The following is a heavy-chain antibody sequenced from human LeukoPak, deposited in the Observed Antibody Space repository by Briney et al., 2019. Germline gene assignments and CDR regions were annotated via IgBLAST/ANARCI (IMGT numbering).Heavy chain of an antibody. D-gene: IGHD3-9*01. V-gene: IGHV4-59*01. CDR2: IYYSGST. Sequence: PSETLSLTCTVSGGSISSYYWSWIRQPPGKGLEWIGYIYYSGSTYYNPSLKSRVTTSVDTSKNQFSLKLSSVTAADTAVYYCARGPDYDILTGFDYWGQGTLVTVSS. CDR1: GGSISSYY. CDR3: ARGPDYDILTGFDY. J-gene: IGHJ4*02.